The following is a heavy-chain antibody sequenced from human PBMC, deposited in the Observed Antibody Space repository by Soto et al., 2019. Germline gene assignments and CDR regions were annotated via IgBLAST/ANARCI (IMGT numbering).Heavy chain of an antibody. CDR2: IYYSGST. Sequence: SETLSLTCTVSGGSISSGGYYWSWIRQHPGKGLEWIGYIYYSGSTYYNPSLKSRVTISVDTSKNQFSLKLSSVTAADTAVYYCARGGRGYSRNYFDYWGQGTLVTVSS. V-gene: IGHV4-31*03. J-gene: IGHJ4*02. CDR3: ARGGRGYSRNYFDY. CDR1: GGSISSGGYY. D-gene: IGHD6-13*01.